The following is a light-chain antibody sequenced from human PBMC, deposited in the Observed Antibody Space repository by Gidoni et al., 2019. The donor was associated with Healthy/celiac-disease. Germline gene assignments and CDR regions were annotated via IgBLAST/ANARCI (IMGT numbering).Light chain of an antibody. CDR1: KLGDKY. J-gene: IGLJ2*01. Sequence: SYELTQPPSVSVPPGQTASITCSGDKLGDKYACWYQQKPGQSPVLVIYQDSKPPSGIPERFSGSNSGNTATLTISGTQAMDEADYYCQAWDSSTAVFGGGTKLTVL. CDR3: QAWDSSTAV. CDR2: QDS. V-gene: IGLV3-1*01.